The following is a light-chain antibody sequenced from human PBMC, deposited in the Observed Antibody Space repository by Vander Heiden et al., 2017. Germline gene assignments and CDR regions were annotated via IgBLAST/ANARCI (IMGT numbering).Light chain of an antibody. J-gene: IGKJ2*02. CDR3: QQYYSTPCT. CDR2: WAS. Sequence: DIVMTQSPDSLAVSLRERAPINCKSSQSVLYSSNNKNYLAWYQPKPGQPPKLLIYWASTRESGVPDRFSGSGSGTDFTLTISSLQAEDVAVYYCQQYYSTPCTFGQGTKLEIK. V-gene: IGKV4-1*01. CDR1: QSVLYSSNNKNY.